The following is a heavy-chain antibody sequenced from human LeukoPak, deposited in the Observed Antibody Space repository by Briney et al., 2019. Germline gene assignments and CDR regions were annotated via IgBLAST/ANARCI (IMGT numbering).Heavy chain of an antibody. CDR2: ISPDGGTM. J-gene: IGHJ4*02. V-gene: IGHV3-48*02. CDR3: ATDGATHSGTYYSDY. CDR1: GSIFSSYS. Sequence: TGGSLRLSCSASGSIFSSYSMSWVRQAPGKGLEWVSYISPDGGTMYYADFVTGRFTISRDNAKNSLHLQMNSLRDEDTAVYYCATDGATHSGTYYSDYWGQGTLVTVSS. D-gene: IGHD1-26*01.